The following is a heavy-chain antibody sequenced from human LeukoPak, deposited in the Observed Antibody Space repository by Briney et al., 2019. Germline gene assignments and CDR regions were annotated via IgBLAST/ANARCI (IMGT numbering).Heavy chain of an antibody. Sequence: PGRSLRLSCAASGFTFDDYAMHWVRQAPGEGLEWVSGISWNSGSIGYADSVKGRFTISRDNAKNSLYLQMNSLRAEDTALYYCAKNFDWLLSPYYYYGMDVWGQGTTVTVSS. CDR3: AKNFDWLLSPYYYYGMDV. J-gene: IGHJ6*02. V-gene: IGHV3-9*01. CDR1: GFTFDDYA. D-gene: IGHD3-9*01. CDR2: ISWNSGSI.